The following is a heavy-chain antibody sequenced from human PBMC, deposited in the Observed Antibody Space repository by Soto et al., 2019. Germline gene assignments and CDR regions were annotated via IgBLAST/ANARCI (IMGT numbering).Heavy chain of an antibody. V-gene: IGHV3-30*03. CDR2: ISYDENNE. CDR3: YGKRAMASLHGGAFDK. Sequence: QVQLVESGGGVVQPGKSLRLSCAASGFTFRSYGMHWVRQAPGKGLEWVAFISYDENNEYYADSVKGRFTISRDNSRDTLWLQMNSLRSEDTAVYYCYGKRAMASLHGGAFDKWGQGTMVTVSS. J-gene: IGHJ3*02. D-gene: IGHD3-10*01. CDR1: GFTFRSYG.